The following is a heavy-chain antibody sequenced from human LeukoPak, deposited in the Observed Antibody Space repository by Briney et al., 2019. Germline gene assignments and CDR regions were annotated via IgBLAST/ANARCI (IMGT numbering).Heavy chain of an antibody. Sequence: GASVKVSCKASGYTFTNHSINWVRQAPGQGLEYMGWIDTNTGNPTYAQAFTGRIVFSLDTSVSTAYLDIRSLKAEDTAVYFCARRSMVQHLDVWGKGTTVTVSS. D-gene: IGHD3-10*01. V-gene: IGHV7-4-1*02. CDR2: IDTNTGNP. CDR1: GYTFTNHS. CDR3: ARRSMVQHLDV. J-gene: IGHJ6*04.